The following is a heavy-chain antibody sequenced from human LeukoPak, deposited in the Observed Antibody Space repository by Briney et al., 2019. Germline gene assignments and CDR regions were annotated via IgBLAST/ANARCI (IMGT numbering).Heavy chain of an antibody. CDR1: GDSISSYY. CDR3: ASGGAGNYGGACYLNWFDP. CDR2: IYYSGST. J-gene: IGHJ5*02. D-gene: IGHD2-21*02. Sequence: SETLSLTCTVSGDSISSYYWSWIRQPPGKGLEWIGYIYYSGSTKYNPSLKSRVTISVDTSKNQFSLKLNSVTAADTAVYYCASGGAGNYGGACYLNWFDPWGQGTLVTVSS. V-gene: IGHV4-59*01.